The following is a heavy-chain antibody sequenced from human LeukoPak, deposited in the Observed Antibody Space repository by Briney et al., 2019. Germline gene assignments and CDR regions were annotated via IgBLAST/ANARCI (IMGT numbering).Heavy chain of an antibody. D-gene: IGHD3-22*01. CDR3: ARLPLYDSSGYYTN. CDR2: ISAYNGNT. CDR1: GYTFTGYY. V-gene: IGHV1-18*04. J-gene: IGHJ4*02. Sequence: ASVKVSCKASGYTFTGYYMHWVRQAPGQGLEWMGWISAYNGNTNYAQKLQGRVTMTTDTSTSTAYMELRSLRSDDTAVYYCARLPLYDSSGYYTNWGQGTLVTVSS.